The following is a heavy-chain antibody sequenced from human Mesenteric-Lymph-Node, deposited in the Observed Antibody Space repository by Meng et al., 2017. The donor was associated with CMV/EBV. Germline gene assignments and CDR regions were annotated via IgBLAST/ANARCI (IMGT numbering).Heavy chain of an antibody. CDR1: GGSFSGYY. CDR3: ARLGTRAYYYYGMDV. V-gene: IGHV4-34*01. J-gene: IGHJ6*02. CDR2: INHSGST. Sequence: SETLSLTCAVYGGSFSGYYWSWIRQPPGKGLEWIGEINHSGSTNYNPSLKSRVTISVDTSKNQFSLKLSSVTAADTAVYYCARLGTRAYYYYGMDVWGQGTTVTVSS. D-gene: IGHD1-14*01.